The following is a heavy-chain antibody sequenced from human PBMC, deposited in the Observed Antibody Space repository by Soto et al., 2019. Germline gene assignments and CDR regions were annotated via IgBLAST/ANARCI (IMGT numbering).Heavy chain of an antibody. D-gene: IGHD3-16*01. J-gene: IGHJ6*02. CDR2: MNPNSGNT. V-gene: IGHV1-8*01. Sequence: QVQLVQSGAEVKKPGASVKVSCKASGYTFTSYDINWVRQATGQVLEWMGWMNPNSGNTGYAQKFQGRVTRTRNTSRSTDYMELSSLRSEDTAVDYCAMRFANTPRYGMDVWGQGNTVTVSS. CDR1: GYTFTSYD. CDR3: AMRFANTPRYGMDV.